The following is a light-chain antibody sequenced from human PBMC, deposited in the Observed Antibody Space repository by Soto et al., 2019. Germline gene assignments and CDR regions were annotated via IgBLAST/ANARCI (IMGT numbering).Light chain of an antibody. V-gene: IGLV2-14*01. J-gene: IGLJ2*01. CDR1: SSDVGGYNY. CDR2: DVS. Sequence: QSALTQPASVSGSPGQSITLSCTGTSSDVGGYNYVTWYQQHPGKAPKLMIYDVSNRPSGVSNRFSGSKSGNTASLTNSGFQAEDEADYYCSSYTSSYTLVFGGGTKVTVL. CDR3: SSYTSSYTLV.